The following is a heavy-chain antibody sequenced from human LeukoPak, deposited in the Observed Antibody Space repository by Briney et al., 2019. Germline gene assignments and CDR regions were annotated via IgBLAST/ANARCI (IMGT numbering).Heavy chain of an antibody. J-gene: IGHJ4*02. Sequence: SQTLSLTCTASGGSIGSGDYYWSWIRQPPGKGLEWIGYIYYSGSTYYNPSLKSRVTISVDTSKNQFSLKLSSVTAADTAVYYCARRAVSAAAGTHYFDYWGQGTLVTVSS. CDR3: ARRAVSAAAGTHYFDY. CDR1: GGSIGSGDYY. V-gene: IGHV4-30-4*01. CDR2: IYYSGST. D-gene: IGHD6-13*01.